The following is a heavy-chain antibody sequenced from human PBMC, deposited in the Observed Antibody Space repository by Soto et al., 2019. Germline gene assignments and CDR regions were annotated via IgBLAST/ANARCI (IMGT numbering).Heavy chain of an antibody. Sequence: QITLKESGPTLVKPTQTLTLTCTFSGFALSTSGVGVGWIRQSPGKALEWVALIYWNDDKRYSPSLKSRLTITKDTSKNQVVLTMTNMDPVDTATYSCAHTLSSADYVSWYFDLWGRGPLVTVSS. CDR3: AHTLSSADYVSWYFDL. J-gene: IGHJ2*01. V-gene: IGHV2-5*01. CDR2: IYWNDDK. CDR1: GFALSTSGVG. D-gene: IGHD4-17*01.